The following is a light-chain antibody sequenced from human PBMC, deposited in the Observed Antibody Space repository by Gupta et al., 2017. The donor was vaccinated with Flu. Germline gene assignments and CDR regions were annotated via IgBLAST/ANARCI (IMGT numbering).Light chain of an antibody. CDR1: QSVGSY. CDR3: QQHRNCPSCT. V-gene: IGKV3-11*02. Sequence: IVLTQSPATLSLSPGERATLSCRASQSVGSYLAWYQQRPGQAPRLLVYDASYRATGVVARVCGSGCGREVSLIIISREQEDFAVYYWQQHRNCPSCTFGQGTKVEIK. CDR2: DAS. J-gene: IGKJ1*01.